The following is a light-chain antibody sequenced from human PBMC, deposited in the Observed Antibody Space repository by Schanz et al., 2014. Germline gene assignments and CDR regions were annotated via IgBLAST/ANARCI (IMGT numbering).Light chain of an antibody. V-gene: IGLV2-14*03. J-gene: IGLJ2*01. CDR1: SSDVGTYNY. CDR2: DVS. Sequence: QSVLTQPASVSGSPGQSITISCTGTSSDVGTYNYVSWYQHHPGKAPKLMIYDVSNRPSGVSNRFSGSKSGNTASLTISGLQAEDEADYYCCLYTPMSVIFGGGTKLTVL. CDR3: CLYTPMSVI.